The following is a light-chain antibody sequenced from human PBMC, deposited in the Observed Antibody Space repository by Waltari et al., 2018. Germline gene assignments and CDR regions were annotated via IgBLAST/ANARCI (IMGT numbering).Light chain of an antibody. CDR3: AAWDDSLHVV. CDR2: GNN. Sequence: QSVLTQPPSASGTPGQRVAIPCSGGSSNIGRNTVNWYQQLPGTAPRLLIYGNNQRPSGVPDRFSGSKSGTSASLAISGLQSEDEADYYCAAWDDSLHVVFGGGTKLTVL. J-gene: IGLJ2*01. V-gene: IGLV1-44*01. CDR1: SSNIGRNT.